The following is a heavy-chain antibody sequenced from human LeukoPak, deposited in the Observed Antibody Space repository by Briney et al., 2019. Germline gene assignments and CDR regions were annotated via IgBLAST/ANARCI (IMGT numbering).Heavy chain of an antibody. Sequence: SETLSLTCTVSGVSISSYNGRWRRHPPGEGGEGGGYIDYSGYTNYNPPLKSRDTISGDTTKNQFSRKETCGTAADTAVYFCARGGYYGSGNDFRFDPWGQGTLVTVSS. CDR2: IDYSGYT. CDR3: ARGGYYGSGNDFRFDP. CDR1: GVSISSYN. D-gene: IGHD3-10*01. V-gene: IGHV4-59*13. J-gene: IGHJ5*02.